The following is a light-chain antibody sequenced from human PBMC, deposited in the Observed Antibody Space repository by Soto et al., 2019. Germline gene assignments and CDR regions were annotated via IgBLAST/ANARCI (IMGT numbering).Light chain of an antibody. CDR2: DVN. J-gene: IGLJ2*01. Sequence: QSALTQPASVSGSPGQSITISCTGTSSDVGAYNYVSWYQQHPGKAPKLMIYDVNIRPSGVSNRFSGSKSGNTASLTISGVQVEDEADYYCTSWTTTTTMKFGGGTKVTVL. CDR1: SSDVGAYNY. CDR3: TSWTTTTTMK. V-gene: IGLV2-14*01.